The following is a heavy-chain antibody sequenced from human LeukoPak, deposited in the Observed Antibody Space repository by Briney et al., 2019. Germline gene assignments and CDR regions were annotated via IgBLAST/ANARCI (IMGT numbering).Heavy chain of an antibody. Sequence: GGSLRLSCAASGFTFSSYAMSWVRQAPGKGLEWVPAISGSGGSTYYADSVKGRFTISRDNSKKTLYLQMNSLRAEDTAVYYCAKTVVPAAIEYYFDYWGQGTLVTVSS. CDR1: GFTFSSYA. J-gene: IGHJ4*02. CDR2: ISGSGGST. D-gene: IGHD2-2*01. V-gene: IGHV3-23*01. CDR3: AKTVVPAAIEYYFDY.